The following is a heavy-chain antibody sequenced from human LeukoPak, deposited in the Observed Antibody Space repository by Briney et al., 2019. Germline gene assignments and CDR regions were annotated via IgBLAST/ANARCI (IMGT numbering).Heavy chain of an antibody. V-gene: IGHV1-69*05. CDR2: IIPIFGTA. CDR1: GGTFSSYA. CDR3: ARDRADIVATRYTPNYYYYGMDV. J-gene: IGHJ6*02. D-gene: IGHD5-12*01. Sequence: SVKVSCKASGGTFSSYAISWVRQAPGQGLEWMGGIIPIFGTANYAQKFQGRVTITTDESTSTAYMELSSLRSEDTAVYYCARDRADIVATRYTPNYYYYGMDVWGQGTTVTVSS.